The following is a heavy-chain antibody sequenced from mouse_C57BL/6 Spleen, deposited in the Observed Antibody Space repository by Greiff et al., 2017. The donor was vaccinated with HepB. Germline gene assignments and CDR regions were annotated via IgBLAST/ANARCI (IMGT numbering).Heavy chain of an antibody. CDR2: IDPETGGT. CDR3: TRKDGYPWFAY. J-gene: IGHJ3*01. CDR1: GYTFTDYE. D-gene: IGHD2-3*01. V-gene: IGHV1-15*01. Sequence: QVQLQQSGAELVRPGASVTLSCKASGYTFTDYEMHWVKQTPVHGLEWIGAIDPETGGTAYKQKFKGKAILTADKSSSTAYMELRSLTSEDSAVYYCTRKDGYPWFAYWGQGTLVTVSA.